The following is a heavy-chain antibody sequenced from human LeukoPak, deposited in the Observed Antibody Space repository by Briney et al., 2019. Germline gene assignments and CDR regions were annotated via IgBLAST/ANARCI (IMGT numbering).Heavy chain of an antibody. CDR1: GFTFSSYG. V-gene: IGHV3-33*01. CDR3: AREGILVRGPRAHDAFDI. Sequence: GGSLRLSCAASGFTFSSYGMHWVRQAPGKGLEWVAVIWYDGSNKYYADSVKGRFTISRDNSKNTLYLQMNSLRAEDTAVYYCAREGILVRGPRAHDAFDIWGQGTMVTVSS. J-gene: IGHJ3*02. CDR2: IWYDGSNK. D-gene: IGHD3-10*01.